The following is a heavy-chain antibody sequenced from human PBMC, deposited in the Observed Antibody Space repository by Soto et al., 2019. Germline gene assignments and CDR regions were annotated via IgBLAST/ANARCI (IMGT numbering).Heavy chain of an antibody. Sequence: SLRLSCAGSRFTFSSYAMHWVRQAPGKGLEWVSVISPDGSDTFYAESVKGRFTISRDNSKNTMYVQMNSLRPEDTAIYYCARDGGSPGNYYSASDLRGQGTMVTVPS. J-gene: IGHJ3*01. CDR1: RFTFSSYA. V-gene: IGHV3-30*04. CDR2: ISPDGSDT. D-gene: IGHD1-26*01. CDR3: ARDGGSPGNYYSASDL.